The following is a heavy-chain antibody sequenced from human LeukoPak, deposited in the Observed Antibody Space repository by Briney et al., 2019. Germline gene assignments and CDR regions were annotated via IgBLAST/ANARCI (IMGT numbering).Heavy chain of an antibody. D-gene: IGHD2-2*01. CDR3: ARADCSSSTCYLRRSWFDP. J-gene: IGHJ5*02. CDR1: GFTLSNYD. V-gene: IGHV3-21*01. Sequence: PGGSLRPSCAASGFTLSNYDMNWVRQAPGKGLEWVPSISTSSRYIYYKDSVRGRFTISRDDAKNSLHLEMNSLRAEDTAVYYCARADCSSSTCYLRRSWFDPWGQGTLVTVSS. CDR2: ISTSSRYI.